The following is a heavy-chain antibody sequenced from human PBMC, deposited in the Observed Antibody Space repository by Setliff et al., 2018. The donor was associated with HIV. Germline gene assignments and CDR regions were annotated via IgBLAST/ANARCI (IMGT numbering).Heavy chain of an antibody. V-gene: IGHV3-64*02. Sequence: TGGSLRLSCAASGFTFSSYFMHWVRQAPGKGLEYVSAISSNGGSTYYADSVKGRFTISRGNSKNTLYLQMGSLRAEDMAVYYCARRGYCSSTTCYYDYWGQGTLVTVSS. D-gene: IGHD2-2*01. CDR3: ARRGYCSSTTCYYDY. CDR2: ISSNGGST. J-gene: IGHJ4*02. CDR1: GFTFSSYF.